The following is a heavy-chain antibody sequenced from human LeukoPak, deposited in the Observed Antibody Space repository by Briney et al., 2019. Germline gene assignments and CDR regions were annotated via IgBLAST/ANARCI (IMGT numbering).Heavy chain of an antibody. D-gene: IGHD2-21*01. CDR3: ARAYCGGECTAGGAFDI. Sequence: SETLSLTCSVSGVYVGSHFWSWVRQPAGKALEWIGHVSASGTTSSNPSLNSRVTMSLDTSKNQFSLKLTSVTAADTAVYFCARAYCGGECTAGGAFDIWGQGTMVTVSS. CDR1: GVYVGSHF. CDR2: VSASGTT. V-gene: IGHV4-4*07. J-gene: IGHJ3*02.